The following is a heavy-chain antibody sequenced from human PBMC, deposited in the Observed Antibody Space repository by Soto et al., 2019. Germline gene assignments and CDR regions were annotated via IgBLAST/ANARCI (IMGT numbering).Heavy chain of an antibody. J-gene: IGHJ6*02. CDR3: AKGVKYYYDSSGYYPGGMDV. V-gene: IGHV3-30*18. CDR1: GFTFSSYG. Sequence: GGSLRLSCAASGFTFSSYGMHWVRQAPGKGLEWVAVISYDGSNKYYADSVKGRFTISRDNSKNTLYLQMNSLRAEDTAVYYCAKGVKYYYDSSGYYPGGMDVWGQGTTVTVSS. CDR2: ISYDGSNK. D-gene: IGHD3-22*01.